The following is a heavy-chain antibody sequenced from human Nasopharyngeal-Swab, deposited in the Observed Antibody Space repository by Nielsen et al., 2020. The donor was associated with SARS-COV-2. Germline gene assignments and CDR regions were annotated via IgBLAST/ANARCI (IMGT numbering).Heavy chain of an antibody. CDR2: INPNSGGT. CDR1: GYTFTGYY. Sequence: ASVKVSCKASGYTFTGYYMHWVRQAPGQGLEWMGWINPNSGGTNYAQKFQGRVTMTRDTSISTAYMEMSRLRSDDTALYSCEREGEYSYGVPHFDYWGQGTLVTVSS. CDR3: EREGEYSYGVPHFDY. D-gene: IGHD5-18*01. V-gene: IGHV1-2*02. J-gene: IGHJ4*02.